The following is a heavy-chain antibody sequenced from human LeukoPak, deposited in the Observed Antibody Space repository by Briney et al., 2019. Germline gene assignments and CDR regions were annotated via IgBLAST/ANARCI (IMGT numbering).Heavy chain of an antibody. D-gene: IGHD3-3*01. J-gene: IGHJ4*02. Sequence: SETLSLTCAVYGGSFSGYYWSWIRQPPGKGLEWIGEINHSGSTNYYPSLKSRVTISVDTSKNQFSLKLSSVTAADTAVYYCARGGTYYDFWSGYSRYFDYWGQGTLVTVSS. V-gene: IGHV4-34*01. CDR1: GGSFSGYY. CDR2: INHSGST. CDR3: ARGGTYYDFWSGYSRYFDY.